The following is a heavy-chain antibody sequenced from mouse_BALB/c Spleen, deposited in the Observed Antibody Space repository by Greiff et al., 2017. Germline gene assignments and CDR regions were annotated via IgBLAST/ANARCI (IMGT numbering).Heavy chain of an antibody. V-gene: IGHV14-3*02. Sequence: VQLKQSGAELVKPGASVKLSCTASGFNIKDTYMHWVKQRPEQGLEWIGRIDPANGNTKYDPKFQGKATITADTSSNTAYLQLSSLTSEDTAVYYCAPIYDGYYVGYYAMDYWGQGTSVTVSS. CDR1: GFNIKDTY. J-gene: IGHJ4*01. D-gene: IGHD2-3*01. CDR3: APIYDGYYVGYYAMDY. CDR2: IDPANGNT.